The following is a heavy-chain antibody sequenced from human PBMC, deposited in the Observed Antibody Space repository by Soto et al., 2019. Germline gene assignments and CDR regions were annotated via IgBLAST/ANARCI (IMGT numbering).Heavy chain of an antibody. CDR3: ARDSSFYYGQGWFDP. D-gene: IGHD2-15*01. V-gene: IGHV3-30*04. CDR2: MSFDGRNK. CDR1: GFTLNDYA. J-gene: IGHJ5*02. Sequence: QVQLVESGGGVVQPGRSLTLSCAASGFTLNDYAMHWFRPARGKGLEWVSLMSFDGRNKDYADAVEGRFTISRDNSKNTLYLQMSSLTPEDTAVYYCARDSSFYYGQGWFDPWGQGTLVTVS.